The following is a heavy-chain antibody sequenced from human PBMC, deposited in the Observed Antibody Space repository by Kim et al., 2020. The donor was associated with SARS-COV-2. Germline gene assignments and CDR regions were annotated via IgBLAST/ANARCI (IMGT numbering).Heavy chain of an antibody. CDR3: ARWIQLWLGEDY. J-gene: IGHJ4*02. V-gene: IGHV1-18*01. D-gene: IGHD5-18*01. Sequence: NYAQKLQGRVTMTTDTSTSTAYMELRSLRSDDTAVYYCARWIQLWLGEDYWGQGTLVTVSS.